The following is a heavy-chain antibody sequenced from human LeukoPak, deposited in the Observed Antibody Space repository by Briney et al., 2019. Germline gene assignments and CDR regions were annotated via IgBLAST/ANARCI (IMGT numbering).Heavy chain of an antibody. J-gene: IGHJ4*02. V-gene: IGHV3-48*02. Sequence: GGSLRLSCAVSGFTFNNYAMTWVRQAPGKGLEWISYITTSIDIISYADSVKGRFTISRDNAKNSLYLQMDSLRDEDTAVYYCVRDHSYYFGYWGQGILVTVSA. CDR2: ITTSIDII. D-gene: IGHD1-26*01. CDR3: VRDHSYYFGY. CDR1: GFTFNNYA.